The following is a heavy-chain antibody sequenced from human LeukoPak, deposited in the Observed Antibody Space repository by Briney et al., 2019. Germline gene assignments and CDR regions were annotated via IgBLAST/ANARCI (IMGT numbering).Heavy chain of an antibody. D-gene: IGHD6-19*01. V-gene: IGHV3-23*01. CDR2: ISGSGGST. CDR1: GFTFSSYG. Sequence: GGSLRLSCAASGFTFSSYGMSWVRQAPGKGLEWVSAISGSGGSTYYADSVKGRFTISRDNAKNSLYLQMNSLRAEDTAVYYCARDIKLMRRSIAVAGTGDYWGQGTLVTVSS. J-gene: IGHJ4*02. CDR3: ARDIKLMRRSIAVAGTGDY.